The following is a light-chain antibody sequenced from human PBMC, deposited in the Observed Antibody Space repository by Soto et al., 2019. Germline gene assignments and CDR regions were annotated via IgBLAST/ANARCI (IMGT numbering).Light chain of an antibody. CDR2: EIT. V-gene: IGLV2-8*01. J-gene: IGLJ2*01. CDR3: SSFAGSSSVL. CDR1: SSDAAGYNY. Sequence: QSALTQPPSASGSPGQSVTISCTGMSSDAAGYNYVSWYQQQPGKAPKLMIYEITKRPSGVPDRFSGSESGNTASLTVSGREDEDEADYYCSSFAGSSSVLFGGGTKLTVL.